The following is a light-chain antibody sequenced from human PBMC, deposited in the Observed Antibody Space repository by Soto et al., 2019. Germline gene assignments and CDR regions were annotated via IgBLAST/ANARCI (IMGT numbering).Light chain of an antibody. CDR1: QSISSW. J-gene: IGKJ1*01. V-gene: IGKV1-5*03. Sequence: DIQMTQSPSILSASVGDRVTIPCRASQSISSWLAWYQQKPGKAPNLLIHKASHLESGVPSRFSGSGSGTEFTLTISSLQPDDFATYYCQHYKMYSPWTFGQGTKVDIK. CDR2: KAS. CDR3: QHYKMYSPWT.